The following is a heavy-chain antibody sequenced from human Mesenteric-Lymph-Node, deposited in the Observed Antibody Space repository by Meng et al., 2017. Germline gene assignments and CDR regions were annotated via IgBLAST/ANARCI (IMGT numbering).Heavy chain of an antibody. CDR3: ARDSYYYDSSGYTRLYWYFDL. CDR1: GFTVSSNY. D-gene: IGHD3-22*01. V-gene: IGHV3-53*01. Sequence: GGSLRLSCAASGFTVSSNYMSWVRQAPGKGLEWVSVIYSGGSTYYADSVKGRFTISRDNSKNTLYLQMNSLRAEDTAVYYCARDSYYYDSSGYTRLYWYFDLWGRGTLVTVSS. CDR2: IYSGGST. J-gene: IGHJ2*01.